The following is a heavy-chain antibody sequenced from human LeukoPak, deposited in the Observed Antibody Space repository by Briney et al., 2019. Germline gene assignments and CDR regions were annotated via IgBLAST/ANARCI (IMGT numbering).Heavy chain of an antibody. V-gene: IGHV3-33*01. CDR2: IWYDGSNK. J-gene: IGHJ4*02. Sequence: PGGSLRLSCAASGFTFSSYGMHWVRQAPGKGLEWVAVIWYDGSNKYYADSVKGRFTISRDNSKNTLYLQMNSLRAEDTAVYYCARGDDILTGYSSLSYWGQGTLVTVSS. CDR3: ARGDDILTGYSSLSY. D-gene: IGHD3-9*01. CDR1: GFTFSSYG.